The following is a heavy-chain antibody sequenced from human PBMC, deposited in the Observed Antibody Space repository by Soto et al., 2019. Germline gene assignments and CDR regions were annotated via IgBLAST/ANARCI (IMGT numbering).Heavy chain of an antibody. D-gene: IGHD2-15*01. J-gene: IGHJ4*02. V-gene: IGHV4-31*03. CDR3: ARDRGYCSGGSCYTRSVAFDY. CDR2: IYYSGST. Sequence: SETLSLTCTVSGGSISRGGYYWSWIRQHPGKGLEWIGYIYYSGSTYYNPSLKSRVTISVDTSKNQFSLKLSSVTAADTAVYYCARDRGYCSGGSCYTRSVAFDYWGQGTLVTVSS. CDR1: GGSISRGGYY.